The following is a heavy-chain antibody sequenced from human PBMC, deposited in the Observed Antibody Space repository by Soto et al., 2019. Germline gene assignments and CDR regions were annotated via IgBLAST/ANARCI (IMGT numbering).Heavy chain of an antibody. CDR2: IYWDDDK. CDR3: AHRQLYNGAWNEGTFDY. D-gene: IGHD1-1*01. J-gene: IGHJ4*02. CDR1: GFSLTTRPVG. Sequence: QITLKESGRALVKTTQTLTLTCTFSGFSLTTRPVGVGWIRQPPGQALEWLALIYWDDDKRYNPSLKTRVTITKDTSKNQVVLTMTNMDPVDTATYFCAHRQLYNGAWNEGTFDYWGQGALVTVSS. V-gene: IGHV2-5*02.